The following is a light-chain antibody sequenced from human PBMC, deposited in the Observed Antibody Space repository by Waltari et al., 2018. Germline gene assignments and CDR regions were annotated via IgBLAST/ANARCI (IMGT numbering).Light chain of an antibody. CDR1: QSVSRS. J-gene: IGKJ5*01. Sequence: EIVLTQSPATLSLSPGERATLSCRASQSVSRSLAWYQHKPGQAPRLLIYEASNRATGIPARFSGSGSGTYFTLTISSLEPEDFAVYYCQQRSNWPPVTFGQGTRLEIK. CDR2: EAS. CDR3: QQRSNWPPVT. V-gene: IGKV3-11*01.